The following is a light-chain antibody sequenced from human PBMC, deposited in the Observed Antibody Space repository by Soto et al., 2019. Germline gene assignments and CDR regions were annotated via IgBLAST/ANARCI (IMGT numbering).Light chain of an antibody. CDR2: GAS. CDR1: QSVSSSY. Sequence: EIVLTQSPGTLSLSPGVRATLSCTASQSVSSSYLAWYQQKPGQAPRLLIYGASSRATGIPDRFSGSGSGTDFTLTISRLEPEDFAVYYCQQYGSSPWTFGQGTKVEIK. J-gene: IGKJ1*01. V-gene: IGKV3-20*01. CDR3: QQYGSSPWT.